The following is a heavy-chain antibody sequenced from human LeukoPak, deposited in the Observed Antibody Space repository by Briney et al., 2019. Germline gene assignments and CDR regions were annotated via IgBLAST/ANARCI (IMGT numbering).Heavy chain of an antibody. CDR1: GFTVSSNY. CDR3: ARGKLTPITIFRVDYFDY. J-gene: IGHJ4*02. V-gene: IGHV3-53*01. D-gene: IGHD3-3*01. Sequence: QPGGSLRLSCAASGFTVSSNYMSWVRQAPGKGLEWVSVIYSGGSTYYADSVKGRFTISRDNSKNTLYLQMNSLRAEDTAVYYCARGKLTPITIFRVDYFDYWGQGTLVTVSS. CDR2: IYSGGST.